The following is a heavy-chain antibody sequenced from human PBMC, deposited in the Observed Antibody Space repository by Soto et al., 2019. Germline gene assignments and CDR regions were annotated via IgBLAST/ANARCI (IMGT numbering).Heavy chain of an antibody. CDR3: AKDTGRFDY. D-gene: IGHD4-4*01. V-gene: IGHV3-21*04. J-gene: IGHJ4*02. CDR2: ISSSSSFI. Sequence: PGGSLRLSCGASGFTFSSYSMNWVRQAPGKGVEWVSSISSSSSFIYYADSVKGRFTNSRDNSKNTLYLQMNSLRAEDTAVYYCAKDTGRFDYWGQGTLVTVSS. CDR1: GFTFSSYS.